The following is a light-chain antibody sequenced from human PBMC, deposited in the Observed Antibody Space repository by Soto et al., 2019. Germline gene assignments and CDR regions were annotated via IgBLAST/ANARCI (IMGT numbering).Light chain of an antibody. CDR1: QSISTW. Sequence: DIQMSQSPSTLSASVGDRVILTCRASQSISTWLAWYQQTPGKAPKLLIYKASSLQAGAPSRFSGSGSGTEVTLTISSVECDDFATYYCQQYNYHPWTFGQGSKVDIK. CDR3: QQYNYHPWT. J-gene: IGKJ1*01. CDR2: KAS. V-gene: IGKV1-5*03.